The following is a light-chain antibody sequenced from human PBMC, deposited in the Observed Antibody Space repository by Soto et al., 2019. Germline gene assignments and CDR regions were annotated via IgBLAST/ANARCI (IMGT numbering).Light chain of an antibody. CDR3: GTWDSNLSAGDVV. V-gene: IGLV1-51*01. Sequence: QSVLTQPPSVSAAPGQKVTISCSGSSSNIGNNYVSWYQQLPGTVPKLLIYDNDKRPSGIPDRISGSKSGTSATLGITGLQTGDEADYYCGTWDSNLSAGDVVFGGGTKLTVL. CDR1: SSNIGNNY. CDR2: DND. J-gene: IGLJ2*01.